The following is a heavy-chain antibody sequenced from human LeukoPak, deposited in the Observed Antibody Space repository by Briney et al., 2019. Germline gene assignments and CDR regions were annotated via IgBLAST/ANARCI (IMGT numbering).Heavy chain of an antibody. J-gene: IGHJ4*02. V-gene: IGHV3-53*01. Sequence: GGSLRLSCAASGFTFSSYWMHWVRQAPGKGLEWVSLIYSGGSTYYADSVKGLFTISRDNSKNTLYLQMNSLRAEDTAVYYCARDYYYDSSGYYSFGDWGQGTLVTVSS. CDR1: GFTFSSYW. D-gene: IGHD3-22*01. CDR2: IYSGGST. CDR3: ARDYYYDSSGYYSFGD.